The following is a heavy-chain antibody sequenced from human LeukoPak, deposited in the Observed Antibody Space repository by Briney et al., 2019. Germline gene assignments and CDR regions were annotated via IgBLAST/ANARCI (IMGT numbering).Heavy chain of an antibody. V-gene: IGHV4-39*01. CDR3: ARRLAGYTLGGNY. D-gene: IGHD3-9*01. CDR1: GGSISSSSYY. Sequence: PSETLSLTCTVSGGSISSSSYYWGWIRQPPGKGLEWIASIYYSGSTYYNPSLKSLLNISVDSSKNQLSLNLSPVTAADTAVYYCARRLAGYTLGGNYWGQGTLVTVSS. CDR2: IYYSGST. J-gene: IGHJ4*02.